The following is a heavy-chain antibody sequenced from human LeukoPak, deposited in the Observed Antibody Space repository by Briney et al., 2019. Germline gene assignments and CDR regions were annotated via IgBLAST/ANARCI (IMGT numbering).Heavy chain of an antibody. CDR1: GFTFSSCG. Sequence: PGGSLRLSCAASGFTFSSCGMHWVRQAPGKGLEWVAFIRYDGSNKYYADSVKGRFTISRDNSKNTLYLQMNSLRAEDTAVYYCAKDRISGSYFDYWGQGTLVTVSS. J-gene: IGHJ4*02. CDR2: IRYDGSNK. V-gene: IGHV3-30*02. CDR3: AKDRISGSYFDY. D-gene: IGHD1-26*01.